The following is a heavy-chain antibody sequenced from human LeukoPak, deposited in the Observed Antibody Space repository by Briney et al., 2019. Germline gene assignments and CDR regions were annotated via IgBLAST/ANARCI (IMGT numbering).Heavy chain of an antibody. D-gene: IGHD3-22*01. CDR3: AKDLDYYDPPLDY. Sequence: GGSLRLSCAASGFTFSSYGMSWVRQAPGKGLEWVSAISGSGGSTYYADSVKGRFTISRDNSKNTLYLQMNSLRTEDTAVYYCAKDLDYYDPPLDYWGQGTLVTVSS. CDR1: GFTFSSYG. J-gene: IGHJ4*02. V-gene: IGHV3-23*01. CDR2: ISGSGGST.